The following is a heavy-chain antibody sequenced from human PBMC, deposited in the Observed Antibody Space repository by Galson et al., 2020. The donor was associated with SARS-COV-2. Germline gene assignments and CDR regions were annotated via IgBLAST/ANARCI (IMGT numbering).Heavy chain of an antibody. V-gene: IGHV3-7*03. J-gene: IGHJ6*03. Sequence: EWVATINQDGSDTYYVDSVKGRFTISRDNAKNSLYLQMNSLRAEDTAVYYCAKEGGWYSPLGVYYYHHYMDVWAKGTTVTVSS. CDR2: INQDGSDT. D-gene: IGHD6-19*01. CDR3: AKEGGWYSPLGVYYYHHYMDV.